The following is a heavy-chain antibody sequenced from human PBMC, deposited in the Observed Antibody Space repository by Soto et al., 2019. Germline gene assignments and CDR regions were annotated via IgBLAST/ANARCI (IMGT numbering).Heavy chain of an antibody. V-gene: IGHV1-24*01. Sequence: ASVKVSCKVSGYTLTELSMHWVRQAPGKGLEWMGGFDPEDGETIYAQKFQGRVTMNGDTSTDTAYMELSSLRSEDTAVYYCATGDPIFGVVKDWFDPWGQGTLVNVSS. D-gene: IGHD3-3*01. CDR3: ATGDPIFGVVKDWFDP. CDR2: FDPEDGET. J-gene: IGHJ5*02. CDR1: GYTLTELS.